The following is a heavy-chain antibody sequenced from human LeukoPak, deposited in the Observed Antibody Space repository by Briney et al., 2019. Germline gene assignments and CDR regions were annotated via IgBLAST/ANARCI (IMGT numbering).Heavy chain of an antibody. CDR1: GGSISSGDYY. J-gene: IGHJ4*02. CDR3: ARIRGGY. D-gene: IGHD3-16*01. V-gene: IGHV2-70*11. Sequence: QTLSLTCTVSGGSISSGDYYWSWIRQPPGKALEWLARIDWDDDKYYSTSLKTRLTISKDTSKNQVVLTMTNMDPVDTATYYCARIRGGYWGQGTLVTVSS. CDR2: IDWDDDK.